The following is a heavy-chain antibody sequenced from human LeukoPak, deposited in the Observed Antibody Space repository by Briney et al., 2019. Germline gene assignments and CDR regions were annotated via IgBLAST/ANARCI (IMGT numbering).Heavy chain of an antibody. J-gene: IGHJ4*02. CDR1: GGPISSGSYY. Sequence: SETLSLTCTISGGPISSGSYYWSWIRQPAGKGLEWIGRTSTSGSTNYNPSLKSRVTISVDTSKNQFSLKLSSLTAADTAVYYCASRRGRYDYWGQGTLVTVSS. CDR3: ASRRGRYDY. V-gene: IGHV4-61*02. CDR2: TSTSGST. D-gene: IGHD5-24*01.